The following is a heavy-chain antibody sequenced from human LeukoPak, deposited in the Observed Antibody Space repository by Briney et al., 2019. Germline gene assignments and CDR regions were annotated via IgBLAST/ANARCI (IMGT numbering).Heavy chain of an antibody. Sequence: GGSLRLSCAASGFTFSSYWMSWVRQAPGKGLEWVANIKQDGSEKYYVDSVKGRFTTSRDNAKNSLYLQMNSLRAEDTAVYYCARGVGGRWLQLGSFDYWGQGTLVTVSS. V-gene: IGHV3-7*01. CDR1: GFTFSSYW. J-gene: IGHJ4*02. CDR2: IKQDGSEK. D-gene: IGHD5-12*01. CDR3: ARGVGGRWLQLGSFDY.